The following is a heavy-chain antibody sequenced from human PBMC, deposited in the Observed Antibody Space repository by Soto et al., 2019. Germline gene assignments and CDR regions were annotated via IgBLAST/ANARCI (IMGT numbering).Heavy chain of an antibody. CDR2: IHYTGST. V-gene: IGHV4-31*03. CDR1: GGSISSGNHY. CDR3: AREVIAPADSDAFDI. D-gene: IGHD6-13*01. Sequence: QVQLQESGPGVVEPSQTLSLTCTISGGSISSGNHYWSWIRQHPGKGLEWIGYIHYTGSTYYNPSLESRVTISIDTSKNQFSLNLNSVTVADTAVCYCAREVIAPADSDAFDIWGQGTMVTVSS. J-gene: IGHJ3*02.